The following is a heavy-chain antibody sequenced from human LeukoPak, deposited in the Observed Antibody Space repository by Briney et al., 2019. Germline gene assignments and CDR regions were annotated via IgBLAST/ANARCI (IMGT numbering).Heavy chain of an antibody. J-gene: IGHJ4*02. CDR1: GYTFTGHA. Sequence: GASVKVSCKASGYTFTGHAMNWVRQAPGQGPEWMGYINTKTGNPTYAQGFTERFVFSLDTSVSTAYLQISSLKPEGTGVYYCAKGGWVAVTGMDSWGQGTLVTVSS. CDR2: INTKTGNP. V-gene: IGHV7-4-1*02. D-gene: IGHD6-19*01. CDR3: AKGGWVAVTGMDS.